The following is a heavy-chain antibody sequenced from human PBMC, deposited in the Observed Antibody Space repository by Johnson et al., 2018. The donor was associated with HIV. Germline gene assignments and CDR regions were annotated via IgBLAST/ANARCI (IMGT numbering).Heavy chain of an antibody. V-gene: IGHV3-9*01. J-gene: IGHJ3*02. CDR2: ISWKSGSI. D-gene: IGHD2-15*01. Sequence: VQLVESGGGLVQPGRSLRLSCSASGFTFDDYAMHWVRQAPGKGLEWVSGISWKSGSIGYADSVKGRFTISRDNDKNSLYLQRNSLKTEDAAVYYCSAVLRYCSGGSCYSMDTNAFDIWGQGTMVTVSS. CDR3: SAVLRYCSGGSCYSMDTNAFDI. CDR1: GFTFDDYA.